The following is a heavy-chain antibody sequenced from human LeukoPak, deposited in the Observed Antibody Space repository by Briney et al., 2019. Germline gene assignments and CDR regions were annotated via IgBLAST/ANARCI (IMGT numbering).Heavy chain of an antibody. Sequence: GGSLRLSCAASGFTFDDYAMHWVRQAPGKGLERVSGISWNSGSIGYADSVKGRFTISRDNAKNSLYLQMNSLRAEDTALYYCAKALAAADNDAFHIWGQGTMVTVSS. CDR2: ISWNSGSI. J-gene: IGHJ3*02. CDR1: GFTFDDYA. V-gene: IGHV3-9*01. CDR3: AKALAAADNDAFHI. D-gene: IGHD6-13*01.